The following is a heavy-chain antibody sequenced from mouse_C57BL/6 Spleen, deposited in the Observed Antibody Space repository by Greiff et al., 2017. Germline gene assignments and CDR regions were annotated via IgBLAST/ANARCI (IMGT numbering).Heavy chain of an antibody. D-gene: IGHD2-4*01. V-gene: IGHV1-82*01. J-gene: IGHJ1*03. CDR3: ARSDDYSRYWYFDV. Sequence: QVQLQQSGPELVKPGASVKISCKASGYAFSSSWMNWVKQRPGKGLEWIGRIYPGDGDTNYNGKFKGKATLTADKSTSTAYMQLSSLTSEDSAVYVCARSDDYSRYWYFDVWGTGTTVTVSS. CDR2: IYPGDGDT. CDR1: GYAFSSSW.